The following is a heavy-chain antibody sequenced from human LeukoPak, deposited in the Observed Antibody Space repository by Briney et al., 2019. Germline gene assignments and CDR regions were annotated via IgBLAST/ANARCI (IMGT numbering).Heavy chain of an antibody. CDR1: GGTFSSYA. D-gene: IGHD4-23*01. V-gene: IGHV1-69*13. Sequence: SVKVSCKASGGTFSSYAISWVRQAPGQGLEWMGGVIPIFGTANYAQKFQGRVTITADESTSTAYMELSSLRSEDTAVYYCAREESYGGNSAAAFDIWGQGTMVTVSS. CDR3: AREESYGGNSAAAFDI. CDR2: VIPIFGTA. J-gene: IGHJ3*02.